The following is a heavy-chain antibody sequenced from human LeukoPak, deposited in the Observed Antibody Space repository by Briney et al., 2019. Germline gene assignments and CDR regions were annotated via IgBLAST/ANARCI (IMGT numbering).Heavy chain of an antibody. CDR1: GGSFSGYY. Sequence: PSETLSLTCAVYGGSFSGYYWSWIRQPPGKGLEWNGEINHSGSTTYNPSPKSPVTISVDTSKNQFSLKLSSVTAADTAVYYCARGPRGYSRRALYWYFDLWGRGTLVTVSS. D-gene: IGHD5-18*01. CDR2: INHSGST. V-gene: IGHV4-34*01. J-gene: IGHJ2*01. CDR3: ARGPRGYSRRALYWYFDL.